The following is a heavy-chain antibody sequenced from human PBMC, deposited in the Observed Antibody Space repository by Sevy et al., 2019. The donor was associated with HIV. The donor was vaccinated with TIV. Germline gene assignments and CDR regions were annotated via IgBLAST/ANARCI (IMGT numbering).Heavy chain of an antibody. V-gene: IGHV3-53*01. CDR1: GFTVSSNY. D-gene: IGHD3-3*01. CDR2: IYSGGST. J-gene: IGHJ6*02. Sequence: GGSLRLSCAASGFTVSSNYMSWVRQAPGKGLEWVSVIYSGGSTYYADSVKGRFTISRDNSKNTLYLQMNSLRAEDTAVYYWARGVTIFGVVTSYYYGMDVWGQGTTVTVSS. CDR3: ARGVTIFGVVTSYYYGMDV.